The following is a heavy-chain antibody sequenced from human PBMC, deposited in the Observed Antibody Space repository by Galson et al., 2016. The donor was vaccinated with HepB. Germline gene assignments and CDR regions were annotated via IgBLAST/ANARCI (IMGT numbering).Heavy chain of an antibody. CDR1: GDSISSSNW. V-gene: IGHV4-4*02. CDR3: ARQGPGYYDFWSGHYRAIGYYGIDV. D-gene: IGHD3-3*01. CDR2: LYHSGST. J-gene: IGHJ6*02. Sequence: SETLSLTCAVSGDSISSSNWWTWARQPPGKGLEWIGILYHSGSTYYNPSLKSRVIISVDTTKNQFSLNLSSVTAADTAVYYCARQGPGYYDFWSGHYRAIGYYGIDVWGQGTTVTVS.